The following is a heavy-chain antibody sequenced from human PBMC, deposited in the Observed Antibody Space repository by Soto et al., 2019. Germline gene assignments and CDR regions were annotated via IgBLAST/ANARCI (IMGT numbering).Heavy chain of an antibody. CDR2: ISSSSSTI. CDR3: ARSDAPALGGIDY. D-gene: IGHD2-2*01. J-gene: IGHJ4*02. Sequence: GGSLRLSCATSGFTFSDYSMNWVRQAPGKGLEWVSYISSSSSTIYYADSVKGRFTISRDNAKNSLNLQLNSLRAEDTAVYYCARSDAPALGGIDYWGQGTLVTVSS. CDR1: GFTFSDYS. V-gene: IGHV3-48*01.